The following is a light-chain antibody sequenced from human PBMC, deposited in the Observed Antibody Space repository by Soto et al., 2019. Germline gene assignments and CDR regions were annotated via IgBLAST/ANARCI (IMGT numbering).Light chain of an antibody. V-gene: IGKV1-6*01. J-gene: IGKJ1*01. CDR3: LQDYGYPRT. Sequence: AIQMTQSPSSLSGAVGDRFTITCLASQDIRNDLGWYQQKPGKAPKLLIYAASSLHIGVPSRFSGSLSGTDFTLTISSLQPEDSAIYYCLQDYGYPRTFGQGSKVDI. CDR2: AAS. CDR1: QDIRND.